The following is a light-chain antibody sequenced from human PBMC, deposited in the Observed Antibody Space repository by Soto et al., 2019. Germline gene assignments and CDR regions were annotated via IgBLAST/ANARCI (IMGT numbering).Light chain of an antibody. CDR3: LQHNSYPLT. V-gene: IGKV3-20*01. CDR2: GIS. J-gene: IGKJ4*01. Sequence: VLTQSPGTLSFSSGERGTLSCRASQSVNSNYLACYQQKPAQAPRLLIYGISKRATDIPDRFSGSGSGTEFTLTISSLQPEDFATYYCLQHNSYPLTFAGGTKVDIK. CDR1: QSVNSNY.